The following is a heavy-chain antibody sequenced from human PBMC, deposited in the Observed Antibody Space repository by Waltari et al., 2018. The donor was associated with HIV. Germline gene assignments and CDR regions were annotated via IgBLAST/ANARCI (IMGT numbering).Heavy chain of an antibody. J-gene: IGHJ5*02. CDR2: FRPDEDVT. CDR3: ARGPNYYDANMRVDP. Sequence: EVQLVESGGGFVLSGGSLRLSCVASGFNFSSYWMHWVRQAPGEGLGWLPPFRPDEDVTKYTESVKGRFTISRHNAKNTLYLQMDNLRAEDTGVYYCARGPNYYDANMRVDPWGQGTQVTVSS. D-gene: IGHD3-3*01. CDR1: GFNFSSYW. V-gene: IGHV3-74*01.